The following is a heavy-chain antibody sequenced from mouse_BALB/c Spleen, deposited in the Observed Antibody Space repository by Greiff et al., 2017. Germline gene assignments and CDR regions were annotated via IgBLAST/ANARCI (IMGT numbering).Heavy chain of an antibody. CDR2: ISSGGST. D-gene: IGHD1-2*01. CDR3: ASLRLRFDY. CDR1: GFTFSSYA. Sequence: EVQLVESGGGLVKPGGSLKLSCAASGFTFSSYAMSWVRQTPEKRLEWVASISSGGSTYYPDSVKGRFTISRDNARNTLYLQMSSLKSEDTAMYYCASLRLRFDYWGQGTTLTVSS. V-gene: IGHV5-6-5*01. J-gene: IGHJ2*01.